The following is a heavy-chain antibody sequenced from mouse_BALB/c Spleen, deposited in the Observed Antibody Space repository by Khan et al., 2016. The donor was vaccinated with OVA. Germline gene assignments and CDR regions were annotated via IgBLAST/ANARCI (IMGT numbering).Heavy chain of an antibody. CDR1: GFTFSNYW. D-gene: IGHD6-1*01. V-gene: IGHV6-6*02. J-gene: IGHJ2*01. CDR3: WILQ. Sequence: EVKLEESGGGLVQPGGSMKLSCVASGFTFSNYWMNWVRQSPEKGLEWVAEIRLKSDDYVKHYAESVKGRFTISRDDSKSSVYMQMNYLRAEDTGIYYCWILQWGPGTTLTVSS. CDR2: IRLKSDDYVK.